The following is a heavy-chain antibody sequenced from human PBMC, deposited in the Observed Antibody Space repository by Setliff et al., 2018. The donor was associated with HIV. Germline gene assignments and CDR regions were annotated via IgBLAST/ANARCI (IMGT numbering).Heavy chain of an antibody. CDR3: ARVPRQLLKGAAAYFDY. CDR2: IYYSGST. CDR1: GGSIRSHY. V-gene: IGHV4-59*11. Sequence: SETLSLTCTVSGGSIRSHYWRWIREPPGKGLEWIGYIYYSGSTNYNPSLKSRVTISVDTSKNQFSLRLSSVTAADAAVYYCARVPRQLLKGAAAYFDYWGQGILVTVSS. D-gene: IGHD5-18*01. J-gene: IGHJ4*02.